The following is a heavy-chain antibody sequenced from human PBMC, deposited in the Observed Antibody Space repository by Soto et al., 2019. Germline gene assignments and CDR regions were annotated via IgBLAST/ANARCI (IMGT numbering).Heavy chain of an antibody. CDR2: FDPEDGET. V-gene: IGHV1-24*01. CDR1: GYTLTELS. D-gene: IGHD3-3*01. Sequence: GASVKVSCKVSGYTLTELSMHWVRQAPGKGLEWMGGFDPEDGETIYAQKFQGRVTMTEDTSTDTAYMELSSLRSEDTAVYYCATATVLRFLEWSETAGAFDIWGQGTMVTVSS. J-gene: IGHJ3*02. CDR3: ATATVLRFLEWSETAGAFDI.